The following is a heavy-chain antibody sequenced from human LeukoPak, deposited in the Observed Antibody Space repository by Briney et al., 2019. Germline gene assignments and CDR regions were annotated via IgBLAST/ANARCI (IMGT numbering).Heavy chain of an antibody. J-gene: IGHJ4*01. Sequence: SETLSLTCTVSGGSISSSSYFWGWIRQPPGKGLEWIGSIFYSGSTYYNPSLNSRVTISIDTSKNQFSLRLSSVTAADTAVYYCARQEGAYWGHGTLVTVSS. CDR2: IFYSGST. CDR1: GGSISSSSYF. CDR3: ARQEGAY. V-gene: IGHV4-39*01.